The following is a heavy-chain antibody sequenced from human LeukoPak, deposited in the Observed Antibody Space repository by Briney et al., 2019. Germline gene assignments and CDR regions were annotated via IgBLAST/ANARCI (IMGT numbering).Heavy chain of an antibody. Sequence: PGRSLRLSCAASGFTFSRHAMHWVRQAPGKGLEWVAVISYDGSNEYYADSVKGRFTISRDNSKNTLYLQMNSLRAEDTAVYYCARDPGDYRYYYYGMDVWGQGTTVTVSS. V-gene: IGHV3-30*14. CDR3: ARDPGDYRYYYYGMDV. D-gene: IGHD4-17*01. J-gene: IGHJ6*02. CDR1: GFTFSRHA. CDR2: ISYDGSNE.